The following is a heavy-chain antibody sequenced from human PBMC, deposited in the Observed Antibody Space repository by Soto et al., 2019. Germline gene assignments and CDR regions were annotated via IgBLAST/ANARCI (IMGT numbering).Heavy chain of an antibody. CDR1: GFTFSSYW. D-gene: IGHD2-8*01. V-gene: IGHV3-74*01. Sequence: EVQRVESGGGLVQPGGSLRLSCAASGFTFSSYWMHWVRQSPGKGMVWVSRINSDGSSTSYADSVKGRFTISRDNAKNTLYLQMNSLIAEDTAVYYCATHCTNGVCYSGRDYWGQGTLVTVSS. CDR3: ATHCTNGVCYSGRDY. J-gene: IGHJ4*02. CDR2: INSDGSST.